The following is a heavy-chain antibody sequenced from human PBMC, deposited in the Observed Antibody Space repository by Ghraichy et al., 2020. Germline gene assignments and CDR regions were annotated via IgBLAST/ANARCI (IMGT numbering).Heavy chain of an antibody. CDR3: ARDHLRDGYNGGIFDY. D-gene: IGHD5-24*01. CDR1: GYTFTGYY. J-gene: IGHJ4*02. Sequence: ASVKVSCKASGYTFTGYYMHWVRQAPGQGLEWMGWINPNSGGTNYAQKFQGRVTMTRDTSISTAYMELSRLRSDDTAVYYCARDHLRDGYNGGIFDYWGQGTLVTVSS. CDR2: INPNSGGT. V-gene: IGHV1-2*02.